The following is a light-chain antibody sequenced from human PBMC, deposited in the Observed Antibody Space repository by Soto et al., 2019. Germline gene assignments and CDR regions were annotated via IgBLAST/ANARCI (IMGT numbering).Light chain of an antibody. CDR3: QQYNNWPIT. J-gene: IGKJ5*01. V-gene: IGKV3D-15*01. Sequence: EIVVRQSPATLAVCPGERATLSCRASQSVSSNSAWYQQKPGQAPRLLIYGASTRATGIPARFSGSGSGTEFTLTISSLQSEDFAFYYCQQYNNWPITFGQGTRLEIK. CDR2: GAS. CDR1: QSVSSN.